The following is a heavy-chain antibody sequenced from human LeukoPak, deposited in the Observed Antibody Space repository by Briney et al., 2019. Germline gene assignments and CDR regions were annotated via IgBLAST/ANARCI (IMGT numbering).Heavy chain of an antibody. D-gene: IGHD3-3*01. V-gene: IGHV3-48*01. Sequence: GGSLRLSCAASGFAFSTYTMNWVRQAPGKGLEWISSIISSGSTIYYADSVKGRFTISRDNAKNSLYLQMNSLRGEDTAVYYCARSLSWSYFGVDVWGPGTTVTVSS. CDR3: ARSLSWSYFGVDV. CDR1: GFAFSTYT. J-gene: IGHJ6*02. CDR2: IISSGSTI.